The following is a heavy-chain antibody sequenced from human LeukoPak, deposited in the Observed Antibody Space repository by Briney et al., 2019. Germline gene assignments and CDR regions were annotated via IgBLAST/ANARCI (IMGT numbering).Heavy chain of an antibody. CDR1: GGSISSGDYY. V-gene: IGHV4-39*07. Sequence: SETLSLTCTVSGGSISSGDYYWSWIRQPPGKGLEWIGEINHSGSTNYNPSLKSRVTISVDTSKNQFSLKLSSVTAADTAVYYCARVRYYYDSSGYPNWFDPWGQGTLVTVSS. J-gene: IGHJ5*02. CDR3: ARVRYYYDSSGYPNWFDP. D-gene: IGHD3-22*01. CDR2: INHSGST.